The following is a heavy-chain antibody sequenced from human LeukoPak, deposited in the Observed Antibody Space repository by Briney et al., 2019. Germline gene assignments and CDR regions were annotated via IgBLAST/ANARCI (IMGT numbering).Heavy chain of an antibody. CDR2: IYPGDSDP. J-gene: IGHJ4*02. D-gene: IGHD1-20*01. Sequence: GESLKISCKGFGYIFTNYWIGWVRQMPGKGLEWMGIIYPGDSDPRYSPSFQGQVTISADKSTTYLQWGSLRVSDTAIYYCARHHNSYGRLDSWGQGTLVTVSP. V-gene: IGHV5-51*01. CDR1: GYIFTNYW. CDR3: ARHHNSYGRLDS.